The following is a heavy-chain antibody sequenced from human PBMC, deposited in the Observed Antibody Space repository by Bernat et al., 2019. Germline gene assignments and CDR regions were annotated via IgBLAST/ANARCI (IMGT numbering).Heavy chain of an antibody. Sequence: QVQLQESGPGLVKPSETLSLTCTVSGASISSYYWSWIRQPPGKGLEWIGYIYFGESTNYNPSLQSRVTISVDTSKNNFSLKLSSVTAADTAVYYCATADSGSYRYFDSWGQGTLVTVSS. CDR1: GASISSYY. V-gene: IGHV4-59*01. CDR3: ATADSGSYRYFDS. CDR2: IYFGEST. D-gene: IGHD1-26*01. J-gene: IGHJ4*02.